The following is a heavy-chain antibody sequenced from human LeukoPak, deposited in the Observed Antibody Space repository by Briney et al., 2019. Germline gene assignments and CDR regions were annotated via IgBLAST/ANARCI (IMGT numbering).Heavy chain of an antibody. Sequence: GSLRLSCAASGFTFSNYWMNWVRQAPGKGLEWVSYISSSSSTIYYADSVKGRFTISRDNAKNSLYLQMNSLRAEDTAVYYCARSAARGIDYWGQGTLVTVSS. V-gene: IGHV3-48*04. CDR1: GFTFSNYW. CDR2: ISSSSSTI. D-gene: IGHD6-6*01. J-gene: IGHJ4*02. CDR3: ARSAARGIDY.